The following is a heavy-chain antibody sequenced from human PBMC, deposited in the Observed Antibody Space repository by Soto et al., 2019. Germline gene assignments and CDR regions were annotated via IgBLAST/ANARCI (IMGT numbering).Heavy chain of an antibody. CDR2: ISGSGGST. V-gene: IGHV3-23*01. CDR1: GFTFSSYA. Sequence: GGSLRLSCAASGFTFSSYAMSWVRQAPGKGLEWVSAISGSGGSTYYADSVKGRFTISRDNSKNTLYLQMNSLRAEDTAVYYCAKNLSDFRCNVCYVCFWGQGTLVTVSS. J-gene: IGHJ4*02. CDR3: AKNLSDFRCNVCYVCF. D-gene: IGHD3-16*01.